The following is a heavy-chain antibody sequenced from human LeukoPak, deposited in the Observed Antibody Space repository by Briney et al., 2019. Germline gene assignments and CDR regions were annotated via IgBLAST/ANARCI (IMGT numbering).Heavy chain of an antibody. CDR1: GYTFTNHF. CDR2: INPSGGSA. Sequence: GASVKVSCKASGYTFTNHFVHWVRQAPGQGLEWMAIINPSGGSARYAQRFQGRVTVTRDTSTDTVYMELSSLRSEDTAIYYCARVGEPGIAVAGIHLYFDLWGRGTLVTVSS. CDR3: ARVGEPGIAVAGIHLYFDL. D-gene: IGHD6-19*01. J-gene: IGHJ2*01. V-gene: IGHV1-46*01.